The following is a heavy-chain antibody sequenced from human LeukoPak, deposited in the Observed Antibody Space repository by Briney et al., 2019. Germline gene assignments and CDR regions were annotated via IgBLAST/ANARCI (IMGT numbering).Heavy chain of an antibody. CDR1: GFTVSSNY. V-gene: IGHV3-53*05. CDR3: ARDNVRMTTPDY. D-gene: IGHD4-11*01. J-gene: IGHJ4*02. CDR2: IYSGGST. Sequence: PGGTLRLSCAASGFTVSSNYMSWVRQAPGKGLEWASVIYSGGSTYYADSVKGRFTISRDNSKNTLYLQMNSLRAEDTAVYYCARDNVRMTTPDYWGQGTLVTVSS.